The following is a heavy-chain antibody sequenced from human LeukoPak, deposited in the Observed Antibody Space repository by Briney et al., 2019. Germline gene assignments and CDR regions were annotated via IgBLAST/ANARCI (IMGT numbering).Heavy chain of an antibody. J-gene: IGHJ4*02. D-gene: IGHD5-12*01. Sequence: GGSLRLSCAASGFTFDDYAMHWVRQAPGKGLEWVSGISWNSGRIVYADSVKGRFTISRDNAKNSQYLQMNSLRAEDTAVYYCAKGYKEDYYFDYWGQGTLVTVSS. CDR1: GFTFDDYA. CDR3: AKGYKEDYYFDY. CDR2: ISWNSGRI. V-gene: IGHV3-9*01.